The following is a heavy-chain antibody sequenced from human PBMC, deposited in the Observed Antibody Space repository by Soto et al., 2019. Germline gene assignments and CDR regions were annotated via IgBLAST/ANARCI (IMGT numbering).Heavy chain of an antibody. CDR3: ARETTAAYAFDI. D-gene: IGHD6-13*01. J-gene: IGHJ3*02. Sequence: QVKLQESGPGLLKPSETLSFTCTVPGGSISSYSWSWIRRPPGKGLEWIGYIYYSGSTNYNPSLKSRVTISVDTSKNQFSLKLSSVTAADTAVYYCARETTAAYAFDIWGQGTMVTVSS. V-gene: IGHV4-59*01. CDR2: IYYSGST. CDR1: GGSISSYS.